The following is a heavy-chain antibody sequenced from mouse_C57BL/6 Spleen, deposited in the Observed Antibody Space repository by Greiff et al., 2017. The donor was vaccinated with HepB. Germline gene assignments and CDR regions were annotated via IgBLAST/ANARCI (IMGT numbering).Heavy chain of an antibody. CDR1: GYTFTDYE. Sequence: QVQLKQSGAELVRPGASVTLSCKASGYTFTDYEMHWVKQTPVHGLEWIGAIDPETGGTAYNQKFKGKAILTADKSSSTAYMELRSLTSEDSAVYYCTRWGDGWGQGTLVTVSA. V-gene: IGHV1-15*01. D-gene: IGHD2-3*01. CDR2: IDPETGGT. J-gene: IGHJ3*01. CDR3: TRWGDG.